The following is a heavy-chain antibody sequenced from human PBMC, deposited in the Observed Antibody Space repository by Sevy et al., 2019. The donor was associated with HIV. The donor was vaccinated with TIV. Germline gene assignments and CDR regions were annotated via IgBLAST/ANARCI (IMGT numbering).Heavy chain of an antibody. CDR2: IKSKTDAATR. V-gene: IGHV3-15*01. J-gene: IGHJ4*02. CDR1: GFTFREAW. Sequence: PGGSLRLSCAASGFTFREAWMSWVRQAPGKGLEWVGRIKSKTDAATRDFAAPVRGRFSISRDDSANTVYLVMNNLKPEDTGVYYCAAGTGSSDFDYWGQGTLVTVSS. CDR3: AAGTGSSDFDY. D-gene: IGHD1-26*01.